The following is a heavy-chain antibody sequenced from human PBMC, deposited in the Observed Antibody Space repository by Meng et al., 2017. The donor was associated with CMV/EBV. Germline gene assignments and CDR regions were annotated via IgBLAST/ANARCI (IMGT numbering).Heavy chain of an antibody. Sequence: VEVEGSGPGGAEASGSLSLTCTVSGGSISSYYWSWTRQPAGKGLEWIGRIYTSGSTNYNPSLKSRVTMSVDTSKNQFSLKLSSVTAADTAVYYCVRDSSGWYPHFDYWGQGTLVTVSS. CDR3: VRDSSGWYPHFDY. V-gene: IGHV4-4*07. CDR1: GGSISSYY. D-gene: IGHD6-19*01. J-gene: IGHJ4*02. CDR2: IYTSGST.